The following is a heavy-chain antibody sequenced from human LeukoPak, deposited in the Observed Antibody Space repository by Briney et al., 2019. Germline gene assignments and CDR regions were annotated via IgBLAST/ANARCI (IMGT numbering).Heavy chain of an antibody. D-gene: IGHD6-19*01. CDR1: GFPFSSYA. CDR2: IHGGT. J-gene: IGHJ4*02. CDR3: AKGYSSGWYAFDS. Sequence: GGSLRLSCAASGFPFSSYAMGWVRQAPGKGLEWVSTIHGGTYYADSVRGRFTIARDNSKNTLYLQMTSLRADDTALYYCAKGYSSGWYAFDSWGQGTLVTVCS. V-gene: IGHV3-23*01.